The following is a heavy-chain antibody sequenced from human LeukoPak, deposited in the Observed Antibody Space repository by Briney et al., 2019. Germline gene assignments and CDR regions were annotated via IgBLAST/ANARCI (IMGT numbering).Heavy chain of an antibody. J-gene: IGHJ4*02. CDR2: TYYRSKRYT. Sequence: SQTLSLTCAISGDSVSSNSAAWNWIRQSPSGGLEWLGRTYYRSKRYTYYAVSVKSRISINRDTSKNQISLQLNSVTPEDTAVYYCARSTGPIDYWGQGTLVTVSS. CDR3: ARSTGPIDY. D-gene: IGHD1-1*01. CDR1: GDSVSSNSAA. V-gene: IGHV6-1*01.